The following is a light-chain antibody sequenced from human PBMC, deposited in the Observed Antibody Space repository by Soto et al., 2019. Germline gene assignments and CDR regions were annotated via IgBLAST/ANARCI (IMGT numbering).Light chain of an antibody. V-gene: IGKV1-39*01. CDR3: QQSYSTPL. J-gene: IGKJ2*01. CDR2: AAS. CDR1: QSLTSY. Sequence: DIQMTQSPSSLSASVGDRVTITCRASQSLTSYLNWYQQKPGKAPKLLIYAASSLQSGVPSRFSGSGSGTDFTLTISSLQPEDFATYYCQQSYSTPLLGQGTKLEIK.